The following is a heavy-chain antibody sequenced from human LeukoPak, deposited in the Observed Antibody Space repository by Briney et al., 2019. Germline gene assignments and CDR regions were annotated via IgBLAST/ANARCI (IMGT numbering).Heavy chain of an antibody. D-gene: IGHD1-26*01. V-gene: IGHV3-74*01. Sequence: GGSLRLSCAASGFTFSSYAMSWVRQAPGKGLVWVSRINSDGSSISYADSVKGRFTISRDNAKNTLYLQMNSLRAEDTAIYYCAKYGPQDSGSSHFDYWGQGALVTVSS. J-gene: IGHJ4*02. CDR2: INSDGSSI. CDR1: GFTFSSYA. CDR3: AKYGPQDSGSSHFDY.